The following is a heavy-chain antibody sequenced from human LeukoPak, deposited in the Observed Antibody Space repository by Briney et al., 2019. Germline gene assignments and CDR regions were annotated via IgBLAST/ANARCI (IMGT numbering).Heavy chain of an antibody. CDR1: GGSISSSSYY. CDR3: AREVINDSGWDFWFDP. D-gene: IGHD6-19*01. CDR2: IYYSGST. J-gene: IGHJ5*02. Sequence: SETLSLTCTVSGGSISSSSYYWGWIRQPPGKGLEWIGSIYYSGSTYYNPSLKSRVTISVDTSKNQFSLKLSSVTAADTAVYYCAREVINDSGWDFWFDPWGQGTLVTVSS. V-gene: IGHV4-39*02.